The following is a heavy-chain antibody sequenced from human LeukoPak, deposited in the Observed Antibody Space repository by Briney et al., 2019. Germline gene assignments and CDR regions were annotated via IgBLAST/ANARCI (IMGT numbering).Heavy chain of an antibody. Sequence: GASVKVSCKPSGYTFTSYDINWVRQATGQGLEWMGWMNPNSGNTGYAQKFQGRVTITRNTSISTAYMELSNLRSEDTAVYYCARHGYCSGGSCYSDYWGQGTLVTVSS. V-gene: IGHV1-8*03. CDR3: ARHGYCSGGSCYSDY. J-gene: IGHJ4*02. CDR1: GYTFTSYD. D-gene: IGHD2-15*01. CDR2: MNPNSGNT.